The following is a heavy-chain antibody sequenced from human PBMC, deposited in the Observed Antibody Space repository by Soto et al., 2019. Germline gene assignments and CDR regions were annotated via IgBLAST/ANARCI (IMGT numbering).Heavy chain of an antibody. Sequence: QVQLVQSGAEVKKPGASVKVSCKASGYTFTSYAINWVRQATGQGLEWMGWMNANSGNTGYAQKFQGRVTMTRNTSISTAYMELSSMRSEDTSVYYCAREGVYYDFGSGRVGRGECKALYYYYGMDVWGQGTTVTVSS. CDR3: AREGVYYDFGSGRVGRGECKALYYYYGMDV. CDR2: MNANSGNT. D-gene: IGHD3-3*01. CDR1: GYTFTSYA. J-gene: IGHJ6*02. V-gene: IGHV1-8*01.